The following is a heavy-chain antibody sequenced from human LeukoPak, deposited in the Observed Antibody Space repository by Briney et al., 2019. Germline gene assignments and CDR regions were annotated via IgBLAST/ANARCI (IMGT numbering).Heavy chain of an antibody. D-gene: IGHD2-2*01. CDR2: IIPIFGTA. CDR1: GYTFTSYG. J-gene: IGHJ6*03. Sequence: SVKVSCKASGYTFTSYGISWVRQAPGQGLEWMGGIIPIFGTANYAQKFQGRVTITTDESTSTAYMELSSLRSEDTAVYYCARGNIVVVPAAIDYYYMDVWGKGTMVTVSS. CDR3: ARGNIVVVPAAIDYYYMDV. V-gene: IGHV1-69*05.